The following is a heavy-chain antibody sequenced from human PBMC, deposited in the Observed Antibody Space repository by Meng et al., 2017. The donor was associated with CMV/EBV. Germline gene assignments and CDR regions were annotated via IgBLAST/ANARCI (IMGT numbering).Heavy chain of an antibody. J-gene: IGHJ4*01. CDR3: ARDRTMVRGVTGY. D-gene: IGHD3-10*01. Sequence: LVQSGAEVKKPGASWTVSYKPPVYTFTSDGISWVRQAPGQGLEWMGWISAYNGNTNYARKLQGRVTMTTDTSTSTAYMELRSLRSDDTAVYYCARDRTMVRGVTGYWGQGTLVTVSS. CDR2: ISAYNGNT. V-gene: IGHV1-18*04. CDR1: VYTFTSDG.